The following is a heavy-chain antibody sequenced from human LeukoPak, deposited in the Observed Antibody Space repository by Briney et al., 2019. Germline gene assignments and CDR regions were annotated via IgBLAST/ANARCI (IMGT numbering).Heavy chain of an antibody. D-gene: IGHD1-26*01. CDR3: ASSAPRGSYSYYYYGMGV. CDR1: GFTFSSYS. CDR2: ISSSSSYI. V-gene: IGHV3-21*01. Sequence: GGSLRLSCAASGFTFSSYSMNWVRQAPGKGLEWVSSISSSSSYIYYADSVKGRFTISRDNVKNSLYLQMNSLRAEDTAVSYCASSAPRGSYSYYYYGMGVWGQGTTVTVSS. J-gene: IGHJ6*02.